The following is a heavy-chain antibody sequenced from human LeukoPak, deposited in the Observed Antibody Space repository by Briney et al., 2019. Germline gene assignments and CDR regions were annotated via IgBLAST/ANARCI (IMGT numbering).Heavy chain of an antibody. CDR1: GFTFSTYN. D-gene: IGHD3-16*01. Sequence: GGSLTLSCAASGFTFSTYNMNWVRQAPGKGLEWVSYISSSSSTIYYADSVKGRFTISRDNAKNSLFLQMNRLRAEDTAVYYCARDRRGEWDYWGQGTLVTVSS. CDR3: ARDRRGEWDY. V-gene: IGHV3-48*04. J-gene: IGHJ4*02. CDR2: ISSSSSTI.